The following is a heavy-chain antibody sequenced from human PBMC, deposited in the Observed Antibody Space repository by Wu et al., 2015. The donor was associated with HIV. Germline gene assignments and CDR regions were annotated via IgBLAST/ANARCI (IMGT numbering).Heavy chain of an antibody. CDR2: ITTHNGLH. D-gene: IGHD3-3*01. CDR3: ARKSSKNSKWLLFSWFDP. Sequence: QGQLVQSGIEVKKPGASVKVSCKASGYTFITHAITWVRQAPGQRPEWMGWITTHNGLHKKVMHRSSRTRLSLTTDTSATTAYMELRSLRSDETRRLYYXARKSSKNSKWLLFSWFDPWGQGTLGH. CDR1: GYTFITHA. J-gene: IGHJ5*02. V-gene: IGHV1-18*01.